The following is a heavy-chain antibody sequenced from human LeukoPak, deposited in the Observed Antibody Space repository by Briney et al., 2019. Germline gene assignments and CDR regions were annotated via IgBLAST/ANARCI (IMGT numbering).Heavy chain of an antibody. V-gene: IGHV3-30*18. CDR2: ISYDGSNK. D-gene: IGHD3-10*01. CDR1: GLTFSKYG. J-gene: IGHJ4*02. CDR3: AKDRGFSFASGSSELDY. Sequence: GRSLRLSCAASGLTFSKYGMHWVRQAPGKGLEWVAVISYDGSNKYYADSVKGRITISRDNSKNTLYLQMNSLRAEDTAVYYCAKDRGFSFASGSSELDYWGQGTLVTVSS.